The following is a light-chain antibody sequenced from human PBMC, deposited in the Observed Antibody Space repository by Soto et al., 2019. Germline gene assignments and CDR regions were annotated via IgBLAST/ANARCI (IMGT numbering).Light chain of an antibody. CDR3: QQYET. V-gene: IGKV3-20*01. CDR1: QSVSSSY. CDR2: GAS. J-gene: IGKJ3*01. Sequence: EIVLTQSPGTLSLSPGERATLSCRASQSVSSSYLAWYQQKPSQAPRLLIYGASSMATGIPDRFSGSESGTDFTLTISRLEPEDFAVYYCQQYETFGPGTKVDIK.